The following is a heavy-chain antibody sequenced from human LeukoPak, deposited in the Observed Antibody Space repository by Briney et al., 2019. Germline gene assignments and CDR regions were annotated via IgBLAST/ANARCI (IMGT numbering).Heavy chain of an antibody. J-gene: IGHJ4*02. Sequence: PGGSLRLSCAASGFTVSSNYMSWVRQAPGKGLEWVSVIYSSGSTYYADSVKGRFTISRDNSKNTLYLQMNSLRAEDTAVYYCASSNYYGSGSLNFDYWGQGTLVTVSS. CDR2: IYSSGST. CDR3: ASSNYYGSGSLNFDY. D-gene: IGHD3-10*01. CDR1: GFTVSSNY. V-gene: IGHV3-53*01.